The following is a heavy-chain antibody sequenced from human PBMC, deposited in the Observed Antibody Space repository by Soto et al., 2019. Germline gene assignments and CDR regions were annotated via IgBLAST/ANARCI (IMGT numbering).Heavy chain of an antibody. CDR1: GGTFTYYG. CDR2: LIPIIGPA. CDR3: ARDLGTTIAGPPRRETYGWLDP. V-gene: IGHV1-69*01. Sequence: QVQLVQSGAEVKRPGSSVKLSCKASGGTFTYYGISWVRQAPGQGLEWMGGLIPIIGPATYAQKFQGRLTSPADQSTRTAYMELSSLGSEDTALYYCARDLGTTIAGPPRRETYGWLDPWGQGTLVTVSS. D-gene: IGHD3-22*01. J-gene: IGHJ5*02.